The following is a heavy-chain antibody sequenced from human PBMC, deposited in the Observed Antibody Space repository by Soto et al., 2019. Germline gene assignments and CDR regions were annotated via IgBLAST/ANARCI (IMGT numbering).Heavy chain of an antibody. J-gene: IGHJ5*02. CDR3: ARWSDNKVVDP. Sequence: GGSLRLSCAASGFTFSSYGMHWVRQAPGKGLEWVAVIWYDGSNKYYADSVKGRFTISRDNSKNTLYLQMNSLRAEDTAVYYCARWSDNKVVDPWGQGTLVTVSS. CDR1: GFTFSSYG. D-gene: IGHD1-1*01. CDR2: IWYDGSNK. V-gene: IGHV3-33*08.